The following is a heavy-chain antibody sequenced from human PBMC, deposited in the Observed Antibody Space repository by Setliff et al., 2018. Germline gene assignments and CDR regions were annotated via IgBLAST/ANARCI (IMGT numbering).Heavy chain of an antibody. Sequence: GGSLRLSCAASGFTFSTYRMHWVRQAPGKGLELVAVIWDDGVKKYHADSVKGRLTISRDNSKNTLYLQMSSLRAEDTAVYYCAKGVVGGDDYNYPDDAFHIWGQGTLVTVSS. V-gene: IGHV3-33*08. D-gene: IGHD4-4*01. CDR2: IWDDGVKK. CDR1: GFTFSTYR. CDR3: AKGVVGGDDYNYPDDAFHI. J-gene: IGHJ3*02.